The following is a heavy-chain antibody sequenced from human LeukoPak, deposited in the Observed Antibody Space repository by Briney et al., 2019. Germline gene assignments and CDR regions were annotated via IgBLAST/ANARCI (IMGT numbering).Heavy chain of an antibody. Sequence: SETLSLTCTVSGGSISSYYWSWIRQPPGKGLEWIGYIYYSGSTNYNPSLKGRVTISVDTSKNQFSLKLSSVTAADTAVYYCARVAPYGGTPYFDYWGQGTLVTVSS. J-gene: IGHJ4*02. CDR2: IYYSGST. D-gene: IGHD4-23*01. CDR3: ARVAPYGGTPYFDY. V-gene: IGHV4-59*01. CDR1: GGSISSYY.